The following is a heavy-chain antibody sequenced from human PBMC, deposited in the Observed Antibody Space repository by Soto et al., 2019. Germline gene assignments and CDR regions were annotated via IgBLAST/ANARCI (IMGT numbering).Heavy chain of an antibody. CDR3: ARHSTGYYDILTGHNWFDP. J-gene: IGHJ5*02. CDR2: IYYSGST. Sequence: SETLSLTCTVSGGSISSSSYYWGWIRQPPGKGLEWIGSIYYSGSTYYNPSLKSRVTISVDTSKNQFSLKLSSVTAADTAVYYCARHSTGYYDILTGHNWFDPCGQGTLVTVSS. CDR1: GGSISSSSYY. V-gene: IGHV4-39*01. D-gene: IGHD3-9*01.